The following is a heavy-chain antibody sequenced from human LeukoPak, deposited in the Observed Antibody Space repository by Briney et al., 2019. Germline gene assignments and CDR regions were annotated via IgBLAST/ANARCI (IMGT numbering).Heavy chain of an antibody. D-gene: IGHD6-13*01. CDR1: GFTVSSNY. CDR2: ISGSGGST. J-gene: IGHJ4*02. V-gene: IGHV3-23*01. CDR3: AKHTRIAAPKY. Sequence: GGSLRLSCAASGFTVSSNYMSWVRQAPGKGLEWVSAISGSGGSTYYADSVKGRFTISRDNSKNTLYLQMNSLRAEDTAVYYCAKHTRIAAPKYWGQGTLVTVSS.